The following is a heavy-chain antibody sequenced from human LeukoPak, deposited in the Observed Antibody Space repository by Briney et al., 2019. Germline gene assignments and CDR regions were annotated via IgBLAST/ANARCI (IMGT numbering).Heavy chain of an antibody. CDR3: AKLVGASPSDY. CDR2: ITGGSVTI. V-gene: IGHV3-23*01. D-gene: IGHD1-26*01. Sequence: GGSLRLSCAASGFPFSSYTMYWVRQAPGKGLEWVSGITGGSVTIHYADSVKGRFTISRDNSKNMVYLQMNSLRVDDTAVYYCAKLVGASPSDYWGQGTLVTVSS. CDR1: GFPFSSYT. J-gene: IGHJ4*02.